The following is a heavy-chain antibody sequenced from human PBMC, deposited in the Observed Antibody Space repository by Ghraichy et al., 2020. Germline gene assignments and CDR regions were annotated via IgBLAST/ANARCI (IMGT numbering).Heavy chain of an antibody. V-gene: IGHV4-34*01. CDR1: GGSFSGYY. CDR3: ARGQVEMATRGVAFDI. D-gene: IGHD5-24*01. Sequence: SETLSLTCAVYGGSFSGYYWSWIRQPPGKGLEWIGEINHSGSTNYNPSLKSRVTISVDTSKNQFYLKLSSVTAADTAVYYCARGQVEMATRGVAFDIWGQGTMVTVSS. CDR2: INHSGST. J-gene: IGHJ3*02.